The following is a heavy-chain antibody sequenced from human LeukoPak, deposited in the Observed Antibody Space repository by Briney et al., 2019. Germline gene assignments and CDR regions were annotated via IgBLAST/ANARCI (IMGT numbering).Heavy chain of an antibody. Sequence: GGSLRLSCAPSGFTFSRYWVSCVREAPGKGLEWVANIKQEGSEKYYVDYVKGRFTISRDNAKNPLYLQMNSLRAEDTAVYYCARDRGYGDYRGQGTLVSVSS. CDR2: IKQEGSEK. CDR1: GFTFSRYW. J-gene: IGHJ4*02. V-gene: IGHV3-7*04. CDR3: ARDRGYGDY. D-gene: IGHD3-10*01.